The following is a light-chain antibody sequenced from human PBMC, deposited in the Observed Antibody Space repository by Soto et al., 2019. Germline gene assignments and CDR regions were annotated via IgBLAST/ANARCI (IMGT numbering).Light chain of an antibody. CDR3: LLSYIGARAV. Sequence: QAVVTQEPSLTVSPGGTVTLTCGSSTGAVTSGHYPYWFQQKPGQAPRTLIYDTSNKHSWTPARFSGSLLGGKAALTLSGAQPVDEAESYGLLSYIGARAVFGGGTKLTVL. CDR1: TGAVTSGHY. CDR2: DTS. J-gene: IGLJ2*01. V-gene: IGLV7-46*01.